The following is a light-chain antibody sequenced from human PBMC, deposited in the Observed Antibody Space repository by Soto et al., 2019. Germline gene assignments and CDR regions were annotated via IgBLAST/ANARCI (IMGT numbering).Light chain of an antibody. V-gene: IGLV2-8*01. CDR1: SSDVGGYDY. CDR3: SSYAGGKNFYV. CDR2: EVT. Sequence: QSALTQPPSASGSPGQTVTISCTGTSSDVGGYDYVSWYQQHPGEAPKLIIYEVTKRPSGAPDRFSGSKSGNTASLTVSGLQAEDEADYHCSSYAGGKNFYVFGTGTKLTVL. J-gene: IGLJ1*01.